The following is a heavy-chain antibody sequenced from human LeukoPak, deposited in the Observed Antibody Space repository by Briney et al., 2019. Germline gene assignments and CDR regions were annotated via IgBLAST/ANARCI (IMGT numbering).Heavy chain of an antibody. CDR2: MNPNSGNT. Sequence: ASVKVSCKASGYTFTSYDINWVRQATGQGLEWMGWMNPNSGNTGYAQKFQGRVTMTRNTSISTAYMELSSLSSEDTAVYYCARGLDISSSSWAHYYYMDVWGKGTTVTVSS. D-gene: IGHD6-13*01. V-gene: IGHV1-8*01. CDR1: GYTFTSYD. J-gene: IGHJ6*03. CDR3: ARGLDISSSSWAHYYYMDV.